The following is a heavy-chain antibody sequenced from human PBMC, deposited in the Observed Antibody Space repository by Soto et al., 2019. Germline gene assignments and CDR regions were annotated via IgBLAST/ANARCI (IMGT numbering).Heavy chain of an antibody. D-gene: IGHD3-10*01. V-gene: IGHV4-4*02. J-gene: IGHJ4*02. CDR2: IFHSSST. CDR3: ARQRGGSWSCYSDF. CDR1: CVSLTGDNW. Sequence: PSETLSLTCAVFCVSLTGDNWWPGVRQPPGKGLEWIGEIFHSSSTTYHPCLRSLVTISLNKSKYQFPLKLSSVTAADKAVYYGARQRGGSWSCYSDFWGQGTLVTVSS.